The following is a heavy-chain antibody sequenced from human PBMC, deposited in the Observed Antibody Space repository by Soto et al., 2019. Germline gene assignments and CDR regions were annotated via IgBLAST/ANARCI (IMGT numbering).Heavy chain of an antibody. Sequence: SETLSLTCTVSGGSISSYYWSWIRQPPGKGLEWIGYIYYSGSTNYNPSLKSRVTISVDTSKNQFSLKLSSVTAADTAVYYCARINTKIIVDLGIDVWGQGTAVTVSS. D-gene: IGHD3-22*01. CDR2: IYYSGST. CDR1: GGSISSYY. J-gene: IGHJ6*02. V-gene: IGHV4-59*01. CDR3: ARINTKIIVDLGIDV.